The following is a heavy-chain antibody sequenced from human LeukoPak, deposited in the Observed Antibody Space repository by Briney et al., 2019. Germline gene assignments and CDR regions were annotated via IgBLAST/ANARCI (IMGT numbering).Heavy chain of an antibody. J-gene: IGHJ4*02. Sequence: GASVKVSCKASGYTFTSYGMNWVRQAPGQGLEWMGWINPNSDYTFYAQKFQGRVTLTRDTSISTVYMELTTLTSDDTALYYCAVAPGDYWGQGTLVTVSS. CDR1: GYTFTSYG. CDR2: INPNSDYT. CDR3: AVAPGDY. D-gene: IGHD2-21*01. V-gene: IGHV1-2*02.